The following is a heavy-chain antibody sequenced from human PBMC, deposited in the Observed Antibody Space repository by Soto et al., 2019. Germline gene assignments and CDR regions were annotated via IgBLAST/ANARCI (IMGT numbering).Heavy chain of an antibody. CDR1: GFTFSSYG. V-gene: IGHV3-30*18. J-gene: IGHJ6*02. Sequence: QVQLVESGGGVVQPGRSLRLSCAASGFTFSSYGMHWVRQAPGKGLEWVAVISYDGSNKYYADSVKGRFTISRDNSKNTLSLQMNSLRAEDTAVYYCAKDGWVYDFWSGYGYYGMDVWGQGTTVTVSS. CDR2: ISYDGSNK. CDR3: AKDGWVYDFWSGYGYYGMDV. D-gene: IGHD3-3*01.